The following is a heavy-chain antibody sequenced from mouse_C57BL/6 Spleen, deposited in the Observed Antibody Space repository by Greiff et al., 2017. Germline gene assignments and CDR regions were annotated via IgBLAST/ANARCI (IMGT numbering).Heavy chain of an antibody. V-gene: IGHV4-1*01. Sequence: DKFIISRDNAKNTLYLQMSKVRSEDTALYYCAREVYPYYYAMDYWGQGTSVTVSS. CDR3: AREVYPYYYAMDY. J-gene: IGHJ4*01. D-gene: IGHD2-1*01.